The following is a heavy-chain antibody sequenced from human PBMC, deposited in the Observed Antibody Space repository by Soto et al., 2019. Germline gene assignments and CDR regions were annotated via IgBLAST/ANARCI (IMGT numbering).Heavy chain of an antibody. V-gene: IGHV1-69*04. CDR3: AKEQAIAVAGTEGTDAFDI. Sequence: SVKVSCKASGGTFSSYTISWVRQAPGQGLEWMGRIIPILGIANYAQKFQGRVTITADKSKNTLYLQMNSLRAEDTAVYYCAKEQAIAVAGTEGTDAFDIWGQGTMVTVSS. CDR1: GGTFSSYT. J-gene: IGHJ3*02. D-gene: IGHD6-19*01. CDR2: IIPILGIA.